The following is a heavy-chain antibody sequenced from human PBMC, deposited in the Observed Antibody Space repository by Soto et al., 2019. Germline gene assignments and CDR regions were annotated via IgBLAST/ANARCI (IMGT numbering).Heavy chain of an antibody. CDR3: ATWHEREHAFDV. CDR2: LYDVDGS. Sequence: DVQLVESGGGLIQPGESLRLSCAAFGLTIGGKKYVAWVRQAPGKGLEWVSALYDVDGSFYADSVTGRFTTSSDSSKTTVYLQMNDLRPDDTAVYYCATWHEREHAFDVWGQGTTVTISS. V-gene: IGHV3-53*01. D-gene: IGHD1-1*01. J-gene: IGHJ3*01. CDR1: GLTIGGKKY.